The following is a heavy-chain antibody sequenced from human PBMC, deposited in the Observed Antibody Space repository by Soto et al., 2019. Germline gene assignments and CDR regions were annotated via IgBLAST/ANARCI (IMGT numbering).Heavy chain of an antibody. Sequence: QVQLQESGPGLVKPSGTLSLTCAVSGGSISSSNWWSWVRQPPGKGLEWIGEIYHSGSTNYNPSLQRRVAIAVDTFKNQFSLKLSSVAAADTAVYYCARSQLLRYFDWLPSAHYGMDVWGQGTTVTVSS. V-gene: IGHV4-4*02. CDR2: IYHSGST. CDR1: GGSISSSNW. J-gene: IGHJ6*02. D-gene: IGHD3-9*01. CDR3: ARSQLLRYFDWLPSAHYGMDV.